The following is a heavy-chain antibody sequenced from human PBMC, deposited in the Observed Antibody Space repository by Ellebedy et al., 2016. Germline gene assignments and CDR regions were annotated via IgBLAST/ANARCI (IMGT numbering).Heavy chain of an antibody. V-gene: IGHV3-53*01. CDR3: AGGGSGYCTSTSCYGY. J-gene: IGHJ4*02. Sequence: GESLKISXAASGFTVSSNYMSWVRQAPGKGLEWVSIIYSGGSTYYADSVKGRFTISRDNSKNTLYLQMNSLRAEDTAVYYCAGGGSGYCTSTSCYGYWGQGTLVTVSS. CDR1: GFTVSSNY. CDR2: IYSGGST. D-gene: IGHD2-2*01.